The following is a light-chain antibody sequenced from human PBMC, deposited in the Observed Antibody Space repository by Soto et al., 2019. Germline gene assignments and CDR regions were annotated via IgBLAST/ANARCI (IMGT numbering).Light chain of an antibody. J-gene: IGLJ3*02. CDR3: SSYTSSSTWV. CDR1: SSDVGGYNS. V-gene: IGLV2-14*01. Sequence: QSVLTQPASVSGSPGQSITISCTGTSSDVGGYNSVSWYRQDPGKAPKLIIYDVTYRPSGVSDRFSGSRSGNTASLTISGLQAEDESDYYCSSYTSSSTWVFGGGTKLTVL. CDR2: DVT.